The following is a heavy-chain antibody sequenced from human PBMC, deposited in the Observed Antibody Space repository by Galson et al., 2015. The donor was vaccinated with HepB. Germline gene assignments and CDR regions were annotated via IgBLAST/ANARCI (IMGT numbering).Heavy chain of an antibody. CDR1: GFTLSEFY. CDR3: ARMDISVACVHDH. D-gene: IGHD6-19*01. V-gene: IGHV3-11*01. J-gene: IGHJ5*02. CDR2: ISGSGSEI. Sequence: SLRLSCAASGFTLSEFYMTWIRQAPGKGLEYVSYISGSGSEIYYADAVKGRFTTIRDNARNSLYLQMNSLGADDIAFYYCARMDISVACVHDHWGQGTLVPVYS.